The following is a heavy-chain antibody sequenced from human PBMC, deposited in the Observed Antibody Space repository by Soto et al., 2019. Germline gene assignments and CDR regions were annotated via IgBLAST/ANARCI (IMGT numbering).Heavy chain of an antibody. CDR1: GFTFSSYA. CDR2: ISYDGSNK. D-gene: IGHD3-22*01. V-gene: IGHV3-30-3*01. Sequence: QVQLVESGGGVVQPGRSLRLSCAASGFTFSSYAMHWVRQAPGKGLEWVAVISYDGSNKYYADSVKGRFTISRDNSKNTLYLQMTSLRAEDTAVYYCARDPTGGYYYDSRGYYGAEYFQHWGQGTLVTVSS. CDR3: ARDPTGGYYYDSRGYYGAEYFQH. J-gene: IGHJ1*01.